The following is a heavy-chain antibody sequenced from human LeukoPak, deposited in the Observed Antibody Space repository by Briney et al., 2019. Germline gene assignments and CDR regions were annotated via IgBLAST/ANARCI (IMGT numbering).Heavy chain of an antibody. J-gene: IGHJ4*02. CDR3: ARSGELGIAAAGPQDS. CDR1: GGSISSSSYY. D-gene: IGHD6-13*01. Sequence: ETLSLTCAVSGGSISSSSYYWGWIRQPPGKGLEWIGSIYYSGSTYYNPSLKSRVTISVDTSKNQFSLKLSSVTAADTAVYYCARSGELGIAAAGPQDSWGQGTLVTVSS. CDR2: IYYSGST. V-gene: IGHV4-39*07.